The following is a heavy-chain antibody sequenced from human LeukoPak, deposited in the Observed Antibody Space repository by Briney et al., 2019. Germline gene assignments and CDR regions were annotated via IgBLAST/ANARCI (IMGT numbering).Heavy chain of an antibody. V-gene: IGHV3-49*04. J-gene: IGHJ6*02. CDR2: IRSKTFGGTT. D-gene: IGHD6-19*01. Sequence: GGSLRLSCTGSGFPFGDYAMSWVRQAPGKGLEWVGFIRSKTFGGTTEYAASVKGRFTLSRDDSKSIAYLQMHSLKTEDTAVYYCSRDLIAVAENYYYYAMDVWGQGTTVTVSS. CDR3: SRDLIAVAENYYYYAMDV. CDR1: GFPFGDYA.